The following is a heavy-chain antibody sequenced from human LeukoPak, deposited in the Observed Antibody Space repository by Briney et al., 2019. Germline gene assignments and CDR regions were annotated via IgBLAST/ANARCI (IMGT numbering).Heavy chain of an antibody. V-gene: IGHV1-2*02. CDR2: INPDSGFT. J-gene: IGHJ4*02. CDR1: GYTFTDDY. CDR3: APTAEAYTSWWKV. D-gene: IGHD3-16*01. Sequence: GGSVKVSCKASGYTFTDDYMHWVRQAPGQGLEFMGWINPDSGFTNYAQTFKGRVTMTRDTSISTAYLEVRSLTSDDTAVYYCAPTAEAYTSWWKVWGQGTLVTVSS.